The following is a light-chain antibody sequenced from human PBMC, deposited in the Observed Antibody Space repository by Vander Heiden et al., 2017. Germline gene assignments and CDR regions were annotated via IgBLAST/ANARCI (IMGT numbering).Light chain of an antibody. V-gene: IGLV6-57*01. CDR1: GSIASNY. J-gene: IGLJ3*02. Sequence: GSIASNYVQWYQQRPGSSPTTVIYEDNQRPSGVPDRFSGSIDSSSNSASLTISGLKTEDEADYYCQSYDSSNWVFGGGTKLTVL. CDR2: EDN. CDR3: QSYDSSNWV.